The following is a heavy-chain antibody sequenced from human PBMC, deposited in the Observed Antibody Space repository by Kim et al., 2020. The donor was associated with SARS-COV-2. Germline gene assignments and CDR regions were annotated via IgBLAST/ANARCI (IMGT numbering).Heavy chain of an antibody. D-gene: IGHD6-19*01. J-gene: IGHJ3*02. CDR2: ISWNSGSI. Sequence: GGSLRLSCAASGFTFGDYAMHWVRQAPGKGLEWVSGISWNSGSIGYADSVKGRFTISRDNAKNSLYLQMNSLRAEDTALYYCAKDIGGSGWYSAAFDIWGQGTMVTVSS. CDR3: AKDIGGSGWYSAAFDI. CDR1: GFTFGDYA. V-gene: IGHV3-9*01.